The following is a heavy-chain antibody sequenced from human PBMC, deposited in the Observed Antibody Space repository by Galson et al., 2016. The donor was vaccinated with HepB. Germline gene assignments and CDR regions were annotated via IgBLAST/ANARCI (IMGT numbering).Heavy chain of an antibody. V-gene: IGHV3-48*02. J-gene: IGHJ3*01. CDR2: ISSSISTI. Sequence: SLRLSCAASGFDLSTSGLNWVRQAPGKGLQWISYISSSISTIYYADSVRGRFTISRDNAKNSVFLQMNSLRDEDTAVYYCAKELVRSAFDLWGQGTMVIVSS. D-gene: IGHD6-6*01. CDR3: AKELVRSAFDL. CDR1: GFDLSTSG.